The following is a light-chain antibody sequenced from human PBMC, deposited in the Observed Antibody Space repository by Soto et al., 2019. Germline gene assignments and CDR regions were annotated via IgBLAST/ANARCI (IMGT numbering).Light chain of an antibody. J-gene: IGKJ1*01. V-gene: IGKV1-5*03. Sequence: DIQMTQSPSTLSASVGDRVTITCRASQSVSTWLAWYQHKPGKAPKLLIYKASSLESGVPSRFSGSGSGTEFNLSISNLQPDDSATYYCQQYNSYSWTFGQGTKVEIK. CDR1: QSVSTW. CDR3: QQYNSYSWT. CDR2: KAS.